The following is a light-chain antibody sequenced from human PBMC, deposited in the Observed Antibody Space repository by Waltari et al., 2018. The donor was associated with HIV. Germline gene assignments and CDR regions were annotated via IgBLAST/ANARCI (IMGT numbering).Light chain of an antibody. V-gene: IGKV3-11*01. CDR1: QSVSSY. CDR2: DAS. CDR3: QQRNNWPPSVT. J-gene: IGKJ4*01. Sequence: EIVLTQSPGTLSLSPGEGATLSCRASQSVSSYVAWYQHKPGQAPRLLIYDASKRATGIPARFSGSASGTYFTLTSSSLEPEDFAVYYCQQRNNWPPSVTFGGGTRVEI.